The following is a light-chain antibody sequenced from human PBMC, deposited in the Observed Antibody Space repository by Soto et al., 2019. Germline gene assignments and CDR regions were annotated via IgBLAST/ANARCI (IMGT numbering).Light chain of an antibody. CDR1: SSDVGAYNY. Sequence: QSALTQPASVSGSPGQSITISCTGTSSDVGAYNYVSWYQQYPGKAPKLMIYDVSNRPSGVSNRFSGSKSGNTASLTISGLQVEDETDYYCTSYTSSNTVLFGGGTKLTVL. CDR3: TSYTSSNTVL. CDR2: DVS. J-gene: IGLJ2*01. V-gene: IGLV2-14*01.